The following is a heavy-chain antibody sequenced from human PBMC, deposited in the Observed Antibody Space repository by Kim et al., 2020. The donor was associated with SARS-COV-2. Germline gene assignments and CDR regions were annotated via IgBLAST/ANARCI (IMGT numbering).Heavy chain of an antibody. CDR3: ARDVSGSYLSWFDP. CDR2: IYYSGST. J-gene: IGHJ5*02. V-gene: IGHV4-59*01. CDR1: GGSISSYY. D-gene: IGHD1-26*01. Sequence: SETLSLTCTVSGGSISSYYWSWIRQPPGKGLEWIGDIYYSGSTNYNPSLKNRVTISVDTSKNQFSLKLSSVTAADTGVYYCARDVSGSYLSWFDPWGQGTLVTVSS.